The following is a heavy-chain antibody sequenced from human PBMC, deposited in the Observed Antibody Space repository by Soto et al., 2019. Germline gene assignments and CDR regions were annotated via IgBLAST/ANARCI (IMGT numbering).Heavy chain of an antibody. J-gene: IGHJ5*02. CDR3: ASRPSGSGVDP. D-gene: IGHD1-26*01. Sequence: QLQLQESGSGLVKPSQTLSLTCAVSGGSISSGGYSWIWIRQPPGKGLEWIGYIYHSGSTYYSPSLKSRVTISVDRSKNQFSLKLSSVTAADTAVYYCASRPSGSGVDPWGQGTLVTVSS. CDR2: IYHSGST. CDR1: GGSISSGGYS. V-gene: IGHV4-30-2*01.